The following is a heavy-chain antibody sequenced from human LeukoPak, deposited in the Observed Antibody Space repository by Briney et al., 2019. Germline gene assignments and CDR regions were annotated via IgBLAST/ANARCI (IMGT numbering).Heavy chain of an antibody. CDR1: GDSIGRYY. V-gene: IGHV4-59*08. D-gene: IGHD5-18*01. Sequence: SETLSLTCTVSGDSIGRYYWAWIRQPPGKGLEWIGYIYYSGTTKYNPSLKSRFTISVDTSKSQFSLNVRSVTAADTAVYDCARAPLSDTDALDYWGQGPLVTVSS. CDR2: IYYSGTT. CDR3: ARAPLSDTDALDY. J-gene: IGHJ4*02.